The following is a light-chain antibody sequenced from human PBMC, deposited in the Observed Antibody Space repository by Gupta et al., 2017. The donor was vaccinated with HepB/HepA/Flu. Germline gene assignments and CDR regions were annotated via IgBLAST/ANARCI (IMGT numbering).Light chain of an antibody. CDR1: QSLLHSNAYNY. CDR3: RQALQTPWT. J-gene: IGKJ1*01. Sequence: DIVMTQSPLSLPVTPGEPASISCRSSQSLLHSNAYNYLDWYLQKPGQSPQLLIYLGSSRASGVPDRLSGSGSGTDFTLKISRVEAEDVGIYYCRQALQTPWTFGQGTKVEIK. CDR2: LGS. V-gene: IGKV2-28*01.